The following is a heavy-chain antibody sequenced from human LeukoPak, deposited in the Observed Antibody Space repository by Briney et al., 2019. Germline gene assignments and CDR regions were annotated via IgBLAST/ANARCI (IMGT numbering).Heavy chain of an antibody. J-gene: IGHJ4*02. Sequence: SETLSLTCTVSGGSISSGSYYWTWIRQPAGKGLEWIGRIYTSGSTNYNPSLKSRVTISVDTSKNQFSLKLSSVTAADTAVYYCASPDDGADYWGQGTLVTVSS. D-gene: IGHD1-1*01. CDR1: GGSISSGSYY. CDR3: ASPDDGADY. V-gene: IGHV4-61*02. CDR2: IYTSGST.